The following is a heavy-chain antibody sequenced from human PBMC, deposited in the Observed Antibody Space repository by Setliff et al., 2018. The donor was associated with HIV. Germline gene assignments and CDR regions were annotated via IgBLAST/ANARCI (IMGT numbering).Heavy chain of an antibody. V-gene: IGHV3-33*06. CDR3: AKTPSSGWYSLYLDY. CDR1: GFTFSSYG. CDR2: IWYDGSNK. J-gene: IGHJ4*02. Sequence: GGSLRLSCAASGFTFSSYGMHWVRQAPGKGLEWVAVIWYDGSNKYYADSVKGRFTISRDNSKNTLYLQMNSLRAEDAAVYYCAKTPSSGWYSLYLDYWGQGTLVTVSS. D-gene: IGHD6-19*01.